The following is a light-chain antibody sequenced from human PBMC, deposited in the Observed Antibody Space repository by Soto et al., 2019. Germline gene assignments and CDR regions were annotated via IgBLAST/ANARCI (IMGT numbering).Light chain of an antibody. CDR3: CSLTNGATWV. Sequence: QSVLTQPASVSGSPGQSITISCTGTNSDVGSHNFVSWYQQYPGKAPKLLIYEASKRPSVLSNRFSGSKSGNKASLTISGLQAEDEADYYCCSLTNGATWVFGGGTKVTVL. J-gene: IGLJ3*02. V-gene: IGLV2-23*01. CDR1: NSDVGSHNF. CDR2: EAS.